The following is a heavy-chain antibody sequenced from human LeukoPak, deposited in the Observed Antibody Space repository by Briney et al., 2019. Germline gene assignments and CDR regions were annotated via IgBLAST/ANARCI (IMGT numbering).Heavy chain of an antibody. V-gene: IGHV3-33*01. CDR2: TWYDGSNE. CDR3: AAGDPVSY. D-gene: IGHD4-17*01. J-gene: IGHJ4*02. Sequence: GGSLRLSCAASGFTFSSYGMNWVRQAPGKGLEWVAVTWYDGSNEYYVDSVKGRFTISRDNSKNTLYLQMNSLRVEDTAVYYCAAGDPVSYWGQGTLVSVSS. CDR1: GFTFSSYG.